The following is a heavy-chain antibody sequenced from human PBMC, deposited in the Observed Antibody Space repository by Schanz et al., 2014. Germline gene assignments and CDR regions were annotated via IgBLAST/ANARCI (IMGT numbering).Heavy chain of an antibody. Sequence: QAQLMESGGGVVQPGTSLILSCPVSGFSLNTYGIHWFRQPAGKGLEWVAVIWNNGVTKYYTDSVRGRFTISRDRFQNTRYRRMNSLRAEDTAVYYCARPRFDYGEVDYWGQGTLVTVSS. CDR3: ARPRFDYGEVDY. J-gene: IGHJ4*02. V-gene: IGHV3-33*01. CDR1: GFSLNTYG. CDR2: IWNNGVTK. D-gene: IGHD4-17*01.